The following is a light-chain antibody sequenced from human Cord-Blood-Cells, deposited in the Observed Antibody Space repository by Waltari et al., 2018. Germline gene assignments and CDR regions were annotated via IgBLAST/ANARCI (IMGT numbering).Light chain of an antibody. CDR3: QQYNSYSYT. V-gene: IGKV1-5*03. Sequence: DIQMTQSPSTLSASVGDRVTITCRASQSISSWLAWYQQKQGKAPKLLIYKVSSLERGVPSRFSGSGSGTEFTLTISSLQPDDFATYYCQQYNSYSYTFGQGTKLEIK. J-gene: IGKJ2*01. CDR2: KVS. CDR1: QSISSW.